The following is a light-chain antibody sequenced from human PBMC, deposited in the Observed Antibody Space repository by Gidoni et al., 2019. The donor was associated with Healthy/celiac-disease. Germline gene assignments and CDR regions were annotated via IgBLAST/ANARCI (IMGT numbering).Light chain of an antibody. CDR1: QSVSSSY. CDR2: GAS. V-gene: IGKV3-20*01. Sequence: EIVLTQSPGTLYLSPGERATLSCRARQSVSSSYLAWYQQKPGQAPRLLIYGASSRATGIPDRFSGSGSGTDFTLTISRLEPEDFAVYYCQQYGSSPFTFGPXTKVDIK. J-gene: IGKJ3*01. CDR3: QQYGSSPFT.